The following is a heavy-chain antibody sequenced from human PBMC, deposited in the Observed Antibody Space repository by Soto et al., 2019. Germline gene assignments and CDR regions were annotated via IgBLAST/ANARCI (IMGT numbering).Heavy chain of an antibody. D-gene: IGHD3-3*01. J-gene: IGHJ6*02. CDR2: IYYSGST. V-gene: IGHV4-30-4*01. CDR1: GGSISSGDYY. Sequence: SETLSLTCTVSGGSISSGDYYWSWIRQPPGKGLEWIGHIYYSGSTYYNPSLKSRVTISVDTSKNQFSLKLSSVTAADTAVYYCSKDFRNFLSGSPSYGMDVWGQGTTVTVSS. CDR3: SKDFRNFLSGSPSYGMDV.